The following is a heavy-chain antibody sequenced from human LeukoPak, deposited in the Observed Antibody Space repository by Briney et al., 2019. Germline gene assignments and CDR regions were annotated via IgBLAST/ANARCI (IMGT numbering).Heavy chain of an antibody. V-gene: IGHV3-30-3*02. Sequence: GRSLRLSCAASGFTFSSYAMPWVRQAPGKGLEWVAVISYDGSNKYYADSVKGRFTISRDNSKNTLYLQMNSLRAEDTAVYYCAKQYSSSWYSLYYFDYWGQGTLVTVSS. CDR3: AKQYSSSWYSLYYFDY. J-gene: IGHJ4*02. CDR2: ISYDGSNK. D-gene: IGHD6-13*01. CDR1: GFTFSSYA.